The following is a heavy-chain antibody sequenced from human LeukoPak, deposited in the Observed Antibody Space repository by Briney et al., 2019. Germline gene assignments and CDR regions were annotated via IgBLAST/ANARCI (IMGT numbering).Heavy chain of an antibody. D-gene: IGHD3-22*01. V-gene: IGHV3-7*03. CDR3: ARHPESYYYDSSAPPWDAFDI. CDR2: MKQDGSEE. Sequence: PGGSLRLSCAASGFTFSTYWMSWVRQAPGKGLEWVANMKQDGSEEYYVDSVKGRFTISRDNAKNSLYLQMNSLRAEDTAVYYCARHPESYYYDSSAPPWDAFDIWGQGTMVTVSS. CDR1: GFTFSTYW. J-gene: IGHJ3*02.